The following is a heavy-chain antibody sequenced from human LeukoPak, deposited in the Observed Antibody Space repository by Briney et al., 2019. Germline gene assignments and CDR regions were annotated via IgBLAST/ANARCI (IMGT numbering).Heavy chain of an antibody. Sequence: GGSLRLSCAASGFTFSSYGMHWVRQAPGKGLDRVAVISYDGSHKYYADSVKGRFTISRDNSQNTLYLQMNSLRAEDTAVYYCAKMLNHFSSGWHSDYWGQGTLVTVSS. D-gene: IGHD6-19*01. J-gene: IGHJ4*02. CDR1: GFTFSSYG. CDR2: ISYDGSHK. CDR3: AKMLNHFSSGWHSDY. V-gene: IGHV3-30*18.